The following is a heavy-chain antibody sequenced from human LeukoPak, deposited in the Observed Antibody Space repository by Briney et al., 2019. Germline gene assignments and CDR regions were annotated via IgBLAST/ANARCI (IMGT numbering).Heavy chain of an antibody. CDR2: ISSSSSYI. D-gene: IGHD2-15*01. CDR1: GFTFSSYS. J-gene: IGHJ4*02. CDR3: ARDREFYCSGGSCFPPTFDY. Sequence: PGGSLRLSCAASGFTFSSYSMNWVRQAPGKGLEWVSSISSSSSYIYYADSVKGRFTISRDNAKNSLYLQMNSLRAEDTAVYYCARDREFYCSGGSCFPPTFDYWGQGTLVTVSS. V-gene: IGHV3-21*01.